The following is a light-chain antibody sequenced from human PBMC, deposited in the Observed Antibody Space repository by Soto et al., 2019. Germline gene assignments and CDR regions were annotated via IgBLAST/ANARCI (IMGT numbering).Light chain of an antibody. CDR2: WAS. J-gene: IGKJ4*01. CDR1: QSLLDSSDNKNY. V-gene: IGKV4-1*01. Sequence: DIVMTQSPDSLAVSLGERATINCKSSQSLLDSSDNKNYLAWYQHKPGQPPKLLIYWASTRASGVPDRFSGGGSGTDFTLTISSLQPDDVAVYYCQQFYRHTLFGGGTKVEIK. CDR3: QQFYRHTL.